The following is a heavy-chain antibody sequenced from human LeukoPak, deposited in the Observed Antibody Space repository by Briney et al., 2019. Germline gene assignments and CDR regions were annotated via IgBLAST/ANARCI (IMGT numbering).Heavy chain of an antibody. J-gene: IGHJ4*02. Sequence: SETLPLTCTVSGGSISSSSYYWGWIRQPPGKGLEWIGSIYYSGSTYYNPSLKSRVTISVDTSKNQFSLKLSSVTAADTAVYYCARRILIAAAPHFDYWGQGTLVTVSS. CDR2: IYYSGST. CDR1: GGSISSSSYY. V-gene: IGHV4-39*01. CDR3: ARRILIAAAPHFDY. D-gene: IGHD6-13*01.